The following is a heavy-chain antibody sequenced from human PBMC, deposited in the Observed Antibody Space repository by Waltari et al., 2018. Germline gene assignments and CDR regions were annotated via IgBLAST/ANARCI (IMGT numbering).Heavy chain of an antibody. J-gene: IGHJ4*02. D-gene: IGHD3-10*01. CDR3: AKGRWFGELFADPFDY. Sequence: EVQLLESGGGLVQPGGSLRLSCAASGFTFSSYAMSWVRQAPGKGLEWVSAISGSGGSTYYADSVKGRFTISRDNSKNTLYLQMNSLRAEDTAVYYCAKGRWFGELFADPFDYWGQGTLVTVSS. CDR1: GFTFSSYA. V-gene: IGHV3-23*01. CDR2: ISGSGGST.